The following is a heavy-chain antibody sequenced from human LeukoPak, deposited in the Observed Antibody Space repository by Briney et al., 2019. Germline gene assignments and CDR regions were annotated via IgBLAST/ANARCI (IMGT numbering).Heavy chain of an antibody. CDR1: GYTFTGYY. V-gene: IGHV1-2*02. J-gene: IGHJ5*02. D-gene: IGHD6-6*01. Sequence: ASVKVSCKASGYTFTGYYLHWVRQAPGQGLEWMGWINPNSGGANYAQKFQGRVTMTRDTSITTAYMELSRLRSDDTAVYYCARGSLSSSETDWFDPWGQGTLVTVSS. CDR3: ARGSLSSSETDWFDP. CDR2: INPNSGGA.